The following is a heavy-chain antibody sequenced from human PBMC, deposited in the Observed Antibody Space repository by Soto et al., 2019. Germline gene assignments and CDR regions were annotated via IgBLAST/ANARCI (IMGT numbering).Heavy chain of an antibody. J-gene: IGHJ6*03. CDR1: GFTFSSYG. CDR3: ARDPITMVRGVYYYYYYMDV. V-gene: IGHV3-33*01. CDR2: IWYDGSNK. Sequence: GGSLRLSCAASGFTFSSYGMHWVRQAPGKGLEWVAVIWYDGSNKYYADSVKGRFTISRDNSKNTLYLQMNSLRAEDTAVYYCARDPITMVRGVYYYYYYMDVWGKGTTVTVSS. D-gene: IGHD3-10*01.